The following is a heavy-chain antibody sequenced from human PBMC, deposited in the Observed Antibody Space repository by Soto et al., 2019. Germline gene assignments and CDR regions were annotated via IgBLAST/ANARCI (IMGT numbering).Heavy chain of an antibody. CDR1: GGTFSSDG. CDR3: ASGGYYGSGSYYNAPSYFDY. J-gene: IGHJ4*02. Sequence: QVQLLQSGAEVKKPGASVKVSCKASGGTFSSDGISWVRQAPGQGLEWMGVIITIFGTANYEQKFQGRVTSPADESTSTAYMELSSLRSEDTAVYYCASGGYYGSGSYYNAPSYFDYWGQGTLVTVSS. CDR2: IITIFGTA. V-gene: IGHV1-69*01. D-gene: IGHD3-10*01.